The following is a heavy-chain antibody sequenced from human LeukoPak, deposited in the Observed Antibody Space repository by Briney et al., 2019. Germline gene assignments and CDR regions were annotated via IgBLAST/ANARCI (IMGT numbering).Heavy chain of an antibody. CDR2: IRYDGSNK. CDR1: GFTFSGYS. CDR3: AKDKGFDI. J-gene: IGHJ3*02. V-gene: IGHV3-30*02. Sequence: GGSLRLSCAASGFTFSGYSMNWVRQAPGKGLEWVAFIRYDGSNKYYADSVKGRFTISRDNSKNTLYLQMNSLRAEDTAVYYCAKDKGFDIWGQGTMVTVSS.